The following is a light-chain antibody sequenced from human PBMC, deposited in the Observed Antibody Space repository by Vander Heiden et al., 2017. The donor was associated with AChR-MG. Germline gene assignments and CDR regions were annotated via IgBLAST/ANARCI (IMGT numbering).Light chain of an antibody. CDR2: WAS. Sequence: DIVMTQSPDSLAVSLGERATINCKSSQSVLNRSNNKNYLAWYQQRPGQPPKLLIYWASTRGSGVPDRFSGSGSGTDFTLTISSLQAEDAALYYCQQYYTTPLAFGQGTKVEIK. CDR1: QSVLNRSNNKNY. V-gene: IGKV4-1*01. J-gene: IGKJ1*01. CDR3: QQYYTTPLA.